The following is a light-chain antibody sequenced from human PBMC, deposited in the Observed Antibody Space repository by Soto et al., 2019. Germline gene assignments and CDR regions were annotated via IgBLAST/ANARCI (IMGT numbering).Light chain of an antibody. CDR2: VAS. J-gene: IGKJ4*01. CDR3: QLCSSSPVT. V-gene: IGKV3-20*01. Sequence: EIVLTQSPGTLSLSPGEIATLSCRASQSVAKNYLAWYQQKPGQAPRLLIHVASIRATGIPDRFSGSGSGTDFTLTISRLEPEDFAVYYCQLCSSSPVTFGGGTMVEIK. CDR1: QSVAKNY.